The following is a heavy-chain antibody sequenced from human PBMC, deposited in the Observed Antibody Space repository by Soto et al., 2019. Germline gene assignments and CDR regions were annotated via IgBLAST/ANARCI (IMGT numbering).Heavy chain of an antibody. D-gene: IGHD4-4*01. CDR1: GFSFRKYA. CDR2: ISGSGGSGRG. Sequence: GGSLRLSCVGSGFSFRKYAMNWVRQAPGKGLEWVSGISGSGGSGRGFYADPVKGRFTISRDNSKNTLYLEMNSLRAEDTAVYYCAKDLDDYSSAIDFWGQGTLVTVSS. CDR3: AKDLDDYSSAIDF. V-gene: IGHV3-23*01. J-gene: IGHJ4*02.